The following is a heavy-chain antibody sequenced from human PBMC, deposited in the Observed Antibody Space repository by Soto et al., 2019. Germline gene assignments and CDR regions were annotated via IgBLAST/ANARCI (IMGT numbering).Heavy chain of an antibody. CDR2: INPNSGGT. CDR1: GYTFSDYY. V-gene: IGHV1-2*04. Sequence: QVQLVQSGAEVKKPGASVKVSCKASGYTFSDYYIHWMRQGPGQGLEWMGWINPNSGGTKYAHKLQGCVTMTRDTSIKTAYMELSRLTSDDTAVYYCARESGGATATLDYYYFYMDVWGKGTTVTVSS. J-gene: IGHJ6*03. CDR3: ARESGGATATLDYYYFYMDV. D-gene: IGHD5-12*01.